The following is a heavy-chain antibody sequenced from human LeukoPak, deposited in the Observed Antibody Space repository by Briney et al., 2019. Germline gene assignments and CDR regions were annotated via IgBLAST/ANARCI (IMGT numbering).Heavy chain of an antibody. J-gene: IGHJ5*02. V-gene: IGHV3-21*01. Sequence: GGSLRLSCAASGFTFSSYSMNWVRQAPGKGLEWVSSISSSSSYIYYADSVKGRFTISRDNAKNSLYLQMNSLRAEDTAVYYCARAIAVAGTGPRRNWFDPWGQGTLVTVSS. D-gene: IGHD6-19*01. CDR2: ISSSSSYI. CDR1: GFTFSSYS. CDR3: ARAIAVAGTGPRRNWFDP.